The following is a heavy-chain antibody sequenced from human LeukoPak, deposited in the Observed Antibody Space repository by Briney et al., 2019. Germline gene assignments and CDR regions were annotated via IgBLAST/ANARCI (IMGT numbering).Heavy chain of an antibody. CDR3: AREKPYYYDTNGYHNWFDP. J-gene: IGHJ5*02. D-gene: IGHD3-22*01. CDR1: GFTFSSYW. CDR2: ISSAGSST. V-gene: IGHV3-74*01. Sequence: GGSLRLSCAASGFTFSSYWMHWVCQAPGKGLVWVSRISSAGSSTTYADSVKGRFTISRDNAKNTLYLQMSSLRAEDTAVYYCAREKPYYYDTNGYHNWFDPWGQGTLVTVSS.